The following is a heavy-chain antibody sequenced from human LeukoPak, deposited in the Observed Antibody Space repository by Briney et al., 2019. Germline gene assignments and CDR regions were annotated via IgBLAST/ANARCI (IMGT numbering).Heavy chain of an antibody. D-gene: IGHD5-18*01. CDR2: INAGNGNT. V-gene: IGHV1-3*01. CDR3: AREFSYGLLHPYYFDY. Sequence: ASVKVSCKASGYTFTSYAMQWVRQAPGQRLEWMGWINAGNGNTKYSQKFQGRVTITRDTSASTAYMELSSLRSEDTAVYYCAREFSYGLLHPYYFDYWGQGTLVTVSS. J-gene: IGHJ4*02. CDR1: GYTFTSYA.